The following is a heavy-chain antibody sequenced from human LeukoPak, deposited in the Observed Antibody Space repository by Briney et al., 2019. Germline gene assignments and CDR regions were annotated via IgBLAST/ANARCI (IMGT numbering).Heavy chain of an antibody. CDR3: PSYYSSSWYSPFDY. CDR1: GFTFSSYA. CDR2: ISGSGGST. V-gene: IGHV3-23*01. Sequence: GGSLRLSCAASGFTFSSYAMTWVRQAPGKGLEWVSAISGSGGSTYYADSVKGRFSISRDNSRTTLYLQMNSLGAEDTAVYYCPSYYSSSWYSPFDYWGQGTLVTVSS. J-gene: IGHJ4*02. D-gene: IGHD6-13*01.